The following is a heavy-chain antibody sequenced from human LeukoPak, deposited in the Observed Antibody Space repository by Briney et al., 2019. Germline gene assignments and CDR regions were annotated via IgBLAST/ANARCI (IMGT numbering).Heavy chain of an antibody. CDR3: ASPSGGLSYYYDSSGYSDRLLLDY. CDR2: IDPSGGST. J-gene: IGHJ4*02. V-gene: IGHV1-46*01. D-gene: IGHD3-22*01. CDR1: GYSFTSCY. Sequence: ASVKVSCKASGYSFTSCYMHWVRQAPGQGLEWMGIIDPSGGSTNYAQKFQGRVTITADESTSTAYMELSSLRSEDTAVYYCASPSGGLSYYYDSSGYSDRLLLDYWGQGTLVTVSS.